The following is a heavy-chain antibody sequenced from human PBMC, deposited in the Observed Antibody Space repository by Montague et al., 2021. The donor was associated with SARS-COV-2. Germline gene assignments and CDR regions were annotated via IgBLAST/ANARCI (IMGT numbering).Heavy chain of an antibody. CDR3: ARGWVATIPHMDN. D-gene: IGHD5-12*01. V-gene: IGHV6-1*01. CDR1: GDSVSSDSAA. CDR2: TYYRPEWHN. J-gene: IGHJ4*02. Sequence: CAISGDSVSSDSAAWNWIRQSPSIGSEWLVRTYYRPEWHNDYAVSVKSRITINPDTSKNQFSLQLKSVTPEDTAVYYCARGWVATIPHMDNWGQGSLVIVSS.